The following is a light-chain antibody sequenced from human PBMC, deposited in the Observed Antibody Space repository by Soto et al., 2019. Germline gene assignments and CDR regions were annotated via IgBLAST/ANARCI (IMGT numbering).Light chain of an antibody. CDR1: SSDVGAYNY. CDR3: TSYAGSNILV. V-gene: IGLV2-8*01. CDR2: EVN. Sequence: QSVLTQPPSASGSPGQSVTISCTGTSSDVGAYNYVSWYQQYPGKAPKLMIYEVNKRPSGVHDRFSGSKSGKTASLTVSGLQHEDEDDYHCTSYAGSNILVFGGGTKLTVL. J-gene: IGLJ3*02.